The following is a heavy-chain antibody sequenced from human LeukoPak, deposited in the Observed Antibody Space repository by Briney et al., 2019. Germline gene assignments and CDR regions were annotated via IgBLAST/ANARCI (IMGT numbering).Heavy chain of an antibody. CDR2: ISSSSSYI. Sequence: PGGSLRLSCAASGFTFRSYSMNWVRQAPGKGLEWVSSISSSSSYIYYADSVKGRFTISRDNAKNSLYLQMNSLRAEDTAVYYCARDPGYCSGGSCYSALAFDYWGQGTLVTVSS. J-gene: IGHJ4*02. V-gene: IGHV3-21*01. CDR3: ARDPGYCSGGSCYSALAFDY. CDR1: GFTFRSYS. D-gene: IGHD2-15*01.